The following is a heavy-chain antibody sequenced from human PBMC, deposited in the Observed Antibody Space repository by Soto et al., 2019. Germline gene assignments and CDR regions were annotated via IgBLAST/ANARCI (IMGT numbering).Heavy chain of an antibody. CDR1: RFTFRNYG. CDR3: ARVIGLSGRSGEREYYLDY. Sequence: GGSLRLSCAASRFTFRNYGMQWVRQAPGKGLEWVAVIWYDGGNKYYGDSAKGRFTISRDNSKNTLYLQMNSLSAEDTAVYYCARVIGLSGRSGEREYYLDYWGQGTPVTVSS. CDR2: IWYDGGNK. J-gene: IGHJ4*02. V-gene: IGHV3-33*01. D-gene: IGHD1-20*01.